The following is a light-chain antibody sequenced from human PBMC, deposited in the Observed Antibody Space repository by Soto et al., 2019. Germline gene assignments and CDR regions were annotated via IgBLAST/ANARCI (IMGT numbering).Light chain of an antibody. CDR2: KAS. CDR1: QTISTW. CDR3: QQYTTYPLT. Sequence: DIQMTQSPSTLSASVGDRVTITCRASQTISTWLAWYQQKPGKAPKLLLYKASSLEGGVPSRFSGSGSGTEFNITISSLQPDDLATYYCQQYTTYPLTFGGGTTVDIK. J-gene: IGKJ4*01. V-gene: IGKV1-5*03.